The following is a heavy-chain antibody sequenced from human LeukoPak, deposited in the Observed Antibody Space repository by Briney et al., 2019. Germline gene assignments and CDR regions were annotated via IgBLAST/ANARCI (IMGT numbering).Heavy chain of an antibody. CDR3: AKGCQCPSGLSSWFDP. CDR1: GFTFSSHG. V-gene: IGHV3-23*01. D-gene: IGHD1-14*01. CDR2: LSGSGDGQ. J-gene: IGHJ5*02. Sequence: GGSLRLSCTASGFTFSSHGMSWVRQAPGKGLEWVSGLSGSGDGQFYADSVKGRFTISRDISKNILYLQMNSLRAKDTAVYYCAKGCQCPSGLSSWFDPRGQGTLVAVSS.